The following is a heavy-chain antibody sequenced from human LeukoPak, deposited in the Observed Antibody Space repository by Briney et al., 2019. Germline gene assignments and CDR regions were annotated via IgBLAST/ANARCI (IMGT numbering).Heavy chain of an antibody. J-gene: IGHJ6*03. CDR1: GFTFSSYG. D-gene: IGHD2-2*01. CDR3: AKAGLVPAVIFYYYMDV. V-gene: IGHV3-30*02. Sequence: GGSLRLSCAASGFTFSSYGMHWVRQAPGKGLEWVAFIRYDGSNKYYADSVKGRFTISRDNSKNTLYLQMNSLRAEDTAVYYCAKAGLVPAVIFYYYMDVWGKGTTVTVSS. CDR2: IRYDGSNK.